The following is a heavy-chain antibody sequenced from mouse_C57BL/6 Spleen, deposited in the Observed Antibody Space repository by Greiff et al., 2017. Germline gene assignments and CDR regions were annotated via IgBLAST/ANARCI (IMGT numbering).Heavy chain of an antibody. CDR2: ISDGGSYT. J-gene: IGHJ2*01. V-gene: IGHV5-4*03. CDR1: GFTFSSYA. Sequence: DVKLVESGGGLVKPGGSLKLSCAASGFTFSSYAMSWVRQTPEKRLEWVATISDGGSYTYYPDNVKGRFTISRDNAKNNLYLQISHLKSEDTAMYYCARGGLGRGYFDYWGQGTTLTVSS. D-gene: IGHD4-1*01. CDR3: ARGGLGRGYFDY.